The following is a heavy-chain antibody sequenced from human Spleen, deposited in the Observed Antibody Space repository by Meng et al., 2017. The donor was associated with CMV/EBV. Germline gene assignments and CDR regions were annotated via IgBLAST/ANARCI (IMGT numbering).Heavy chain of an antibody. CDR2: INHSGST. V-gene: IGHV4-34*01. J-gene: IGHJ4*02. D-gene: IGHD3-22*01. CDR3: ARDGYYYDSSGLDY. CDR1: GVSLSAYY. Sequence: GSLRLSCGVYGVSLSAYYWTWIRQPPGKGLEWIGEINHSGSTNYNPSLKSRVTISVDTSKNQFSLKLSSVTAADTAVYYCARDGYYYDSSGLDYWGQGTLVTVSS.